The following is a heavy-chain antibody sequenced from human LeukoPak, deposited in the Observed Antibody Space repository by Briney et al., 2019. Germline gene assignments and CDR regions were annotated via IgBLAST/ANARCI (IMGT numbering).Heavy chain of an antibody. CDR1: GYTFTGYY. CDR3: ARDVATVTTGWFDP. J-gene: IGHJ5*02. D-gene: IGHD4-11*01. CDR2: INPNSGGT. Sequence: GASVKVSCKASGYTFTGYYMHWVRQAPGQGLEWMGWINPNSGGTNYAQKFQGRVTMTRDTSISTAYMELSRLRSDNTAVYYCARDVATVTTGWFDPWGQGTLVTVSS. V-gene: IGHV1-2*02.